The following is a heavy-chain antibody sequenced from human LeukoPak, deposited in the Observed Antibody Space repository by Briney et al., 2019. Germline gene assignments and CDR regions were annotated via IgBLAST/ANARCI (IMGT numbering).Heavy chain of an antibody. CDR2: IKQDGNEK. CDR3: ARSDSSSWYTTVDY. J-gene: IGHJ4*02. Sequence: GGSPRLSCATSGFTFNTYWMTWVRQTPGKGLEWVANIKQDGNEKYYLDSVKGRFTISRDNAKNSLYLQMNSLRAEDTAVYYCARSDSSSWYTTVDYWGQGTLVTVSS. CDR1: GFTFNTYW. V-gene: IGHV3-7*01. D-gene: IGHD6-13*01.